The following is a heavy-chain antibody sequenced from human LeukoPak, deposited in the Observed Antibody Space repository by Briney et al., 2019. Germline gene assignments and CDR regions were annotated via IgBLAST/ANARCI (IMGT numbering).Heavy chain of an antibody. CDR1: GGSISSYY. J-gene: IGHJ4*02. V-gene: IGHV4-59*01. Sequence: SETLSLTCTVSGGSISSYYWSWIWRPPGKGLEWIGYIYYSGSTNYNPSLESRVTISVDTSKNQFSLKLSSVTAADTAVYYCARGTYYYDSSGPTPFDYWGQGTLVTVSS. CDR2: IYYSGST. CDR3: ARGTYYYDSSGPTPFDY. D-gene: IGHD3-22*01.